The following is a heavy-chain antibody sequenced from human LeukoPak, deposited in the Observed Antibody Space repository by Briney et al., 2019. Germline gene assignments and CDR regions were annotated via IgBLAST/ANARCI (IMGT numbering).Heavy chain of an antibody. CDR2: IYPSDSDT. V-gene: IGHV5-51*01. Sequence: GESLQISCKASGYTFTNYWIGWVRQMPGKGLEWMGIIYPSDSDTRYSPSFQGQVTISVDKSISTAYLQWSSLKASDTAMYYCARRQYDSSGYYSVGLDYWGQGTLVTVS. J-gene: IGHJ4*02. CDR3: ARRQYDSSGYYSVGLDY. D-gene: IGHD3-22*01. CDR1: GYTFTNYW.